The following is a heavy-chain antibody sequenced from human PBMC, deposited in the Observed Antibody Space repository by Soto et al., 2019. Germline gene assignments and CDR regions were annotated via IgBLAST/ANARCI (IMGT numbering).Heavy chain of an antibody. CDR3: AKIVGATLDI. CDR2: TYYRSKWYN. Sequence: SQTLSRTCAISGDRVSSNSAAWNWIRQSPSRGLEWLGRTYYRSKWYNDYAVSVKSRITINPDTSKNQFSLQLNSVTPEATAVYYCAKIVGATLDIWGQGTMFTVSS. CDR1: GDRVSSNSAA. J-gene: IGHJ3*02. D-gene: IGHD1-26*01. V-gene: IGHV6-1*01.